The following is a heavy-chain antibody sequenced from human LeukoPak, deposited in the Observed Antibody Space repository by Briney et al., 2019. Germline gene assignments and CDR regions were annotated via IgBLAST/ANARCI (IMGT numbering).Heavy chain of an antibody. CDR1: GFTFSSYE. CDR3: ASELGRTSSGGIS. Sequence: PGGSLRLSCAASGFTFSSYEMNWVRQAPGKGLEWVSYISSSGSTIHYADSVKGRFTISRDNAKNSLYLQMNSLRAEDTAVYYCASELGRTSSGGISWGQGTLVTVSS. V-gene: IGHV3-48*03. CDR2: ISSSGSTI. D-gene: IGHD2-21*01. J-gene: IGHJ5*02.